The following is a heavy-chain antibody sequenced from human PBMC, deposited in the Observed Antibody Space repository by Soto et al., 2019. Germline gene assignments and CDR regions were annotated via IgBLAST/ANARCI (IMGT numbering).Heavy chain of an antibody. V-gene: IGHV3-23*01. CDR2: ISAGGDMT. D-gene: IGHD3-10*01. J-gene: IGHJ6*01. Sequence: DVQLLESGGQLVQPGGSLRLFCSPSGLALSSYAMSWVRQAPGKRLQWVSSISAGGDMTYNSDYVKGRFTISRDSSNKELYQQMHIRRIEDTALYYCERGDRGGSGSPESYYYSGWDVWGHGSTVPVS. CDR1: GLALSSYA. CDR3: ERGDRGGSGSPESYYYSGWDV.